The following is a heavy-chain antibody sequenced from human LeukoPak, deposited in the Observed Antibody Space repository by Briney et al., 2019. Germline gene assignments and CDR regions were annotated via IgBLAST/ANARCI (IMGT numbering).Heavy chain of an antibody. CDR1: GYTLTELS. J-gene: IGHJ4*02. CDR3: ASLDYYDSSGSTDY. D-gene: IGHD3-22*01. CDR2: FDPEDGET. V-gene: IGHV1-24*01. Sequence: ASVKVSCKVSGYTLTELSIHWVRQAPGKGLEWKGGFDPEDGETIYAQKFQGRVTMTEDTSTDTAYMELSSLRSEDTAVYYCASLDYYDSSGSTDYWGQGTLVTVSS.